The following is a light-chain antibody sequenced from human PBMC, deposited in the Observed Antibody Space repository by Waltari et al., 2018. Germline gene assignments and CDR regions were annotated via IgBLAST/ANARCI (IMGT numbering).Light chain of an antibody. Sequence: QSELTQPPSVSGAPGQRVTISCTGTGSNIGAGYAVQWYQHVPGTAPKLVIYANTNRPSGVPDRFSGSKSDTSASLAITGLQAEDEADYYCQAYDGSLRGSVIFGGGTKLTVL. V-gene: IGLV1-40*01. CDR3: QAYDGSLRGSVI. CDR2: ANT. CDR1: GSNIGAGYA. J-gene: IGLJ2*01.